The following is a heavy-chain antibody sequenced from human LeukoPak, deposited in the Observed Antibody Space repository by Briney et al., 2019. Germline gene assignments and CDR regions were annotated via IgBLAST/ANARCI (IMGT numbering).Heavy chain of an antibody. D-gene: IGHD6-13*01. Sequence: GESLRLSCAASGFTFSSYNMNWVRQAPGKGLEWVSFISSSSGSMYYADSVKGRFTISRDNDKISLYLQMNSLRAEDTAVYYCARAGYSSNWRSFDIWGLGTLVTVSS. J-gene: IGHJ4*02. CDR2: ISSSSGSM. V-gene: IGHV3-48*04. CDR3: ARAGYSSNWRSFDI. CDR1: GFTFSSYN.